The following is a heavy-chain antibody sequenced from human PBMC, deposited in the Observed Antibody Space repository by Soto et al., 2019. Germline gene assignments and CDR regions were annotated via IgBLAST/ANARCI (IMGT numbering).Heavy chain of an antibody. J-gene: IGHJ6*02. CDR2: IKQDGSEK. Sequence: GGSLRLSCVASGFTFSSYWMSWVRQAPGKGLEWVANIKQDGSEKYYVDSVKGRFTISRDNAKNSLYLQMNSLRAEDTAVYYCARDEDTMATNYYGMDVWGQGTTVTVSS. V-gene: IGHV3-7*03. CDR1: GFTFSSYW. D-gene: IGHD3-10*01. CDR3: ARDEDTMATNYYGMDV.